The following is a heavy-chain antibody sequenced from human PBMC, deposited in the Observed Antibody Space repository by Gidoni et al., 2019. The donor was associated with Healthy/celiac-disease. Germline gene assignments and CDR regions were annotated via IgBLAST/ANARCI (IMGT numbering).Heavy chain of an antibody. CDR3: ARVGYSGYGLGY. CDR2: IYSGGST. Sequence: EVQLVESGGGLIQHGGSLSPPCAPSVFTVSSNYMRWVRQGPGKGLEWVSVIYSGGSTYYADSVKGRLTISRDNSKNTLYLQMNSLRAEDTAVYYCARVGYSGYGLGYWGQGTLVTVSS. V-gene: IGHV3-53*01. J-gene: IGHJ4*02. D-gene: IGHD5-12*01. CDR1: VFTVSSNY.